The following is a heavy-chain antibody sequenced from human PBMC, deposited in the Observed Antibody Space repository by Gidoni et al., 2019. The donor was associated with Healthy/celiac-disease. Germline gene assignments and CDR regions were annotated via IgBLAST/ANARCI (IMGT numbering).Heavy chain of an antibody. CDR1: GVTFSSAA. CDR3: AKRSGGIAVAGTSWYFDL. V-gene: IGHV3-23*01. D-gene: IGHD6-19*01. Sequence: EVQLLESGGGLVQPGGSLRLSCAASGVTFSSAAMSWVRQAPGKGLEWVSAISGSGGSTYYADSVKGRFTISRDNSKNTLYLQMNSLRAEDTAVYYCAKRSGGIAVAGTSWYFDLWGRGTLVTVSS. J-gene: IGHJ2*01. CDR2: ISGSGGST.